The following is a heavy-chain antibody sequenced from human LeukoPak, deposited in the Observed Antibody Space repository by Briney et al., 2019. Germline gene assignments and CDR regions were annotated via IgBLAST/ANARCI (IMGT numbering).Heavy chain of an antibody. D-gene: IGHD3-10*01. Sequence: ASVKVSCKASGYTFTSYDINWVRQATGQGLEWMGWMNPNSGNTGYAQKFQGRVTITRNTSISTAYMELSSLRSEDTAVYYCARGGDYYGSGSYYFWGQGTLVTVSS. CDR3: ARGGDYYGSGSYYF. V-gene: IGHV1-8*03. CDR1: GYTFTSYD. J-gene: IGHJ4*02. CDR2: MNPNSGNT.